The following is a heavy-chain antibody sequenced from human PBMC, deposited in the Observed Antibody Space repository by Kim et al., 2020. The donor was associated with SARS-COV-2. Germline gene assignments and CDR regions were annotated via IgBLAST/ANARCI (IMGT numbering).Heavy chain of an antibody. V-gene: IGHV1-69*13. Sequence: SVKVSCKASGDSFSRYGITWVRQAPGQGLEWIGDIIPLLGTPNYAQTFQGRVTITADGSTNTASLELSSLRSEDTAVYYCARDLNNPYYVDYRGSYNPYGLDVWGQGTTVSVSS. CDR3: ARDLNNPYYVDYRGSYNPYGLDV. J-gene: IGHJ6*02. CDR2: IIPLLGTP. CDR1: GDSFSRYG. D-gene: IGHD3-16*01.